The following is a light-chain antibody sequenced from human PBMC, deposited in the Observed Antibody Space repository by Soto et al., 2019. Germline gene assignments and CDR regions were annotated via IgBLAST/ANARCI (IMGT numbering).Light chain of an antibody. CDR2: DAS. Sequence: DIQMTQSPSTLSASVGDRVTLTCRASQSISGALAWYKQRPGKAPKLLIFDASNLERGVPSRFRGSGSGTEFSLTISSLKPDDFATYYCQQYETYSRTFGQGTKVDIK. CDR3: QQYETYSRT. V-gene: IGKV1-5*01. J-gene: IGKJ1*01. CDR1: QSISGA.